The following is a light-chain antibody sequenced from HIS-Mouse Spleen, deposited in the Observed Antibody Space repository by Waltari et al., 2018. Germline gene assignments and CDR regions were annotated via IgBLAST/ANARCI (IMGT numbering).Light chain of an antibody. CDR3: YSTDSSGNHRV. CDR1: ALPKKY. Sequence: SYELTQPPSVSVSPGQTARITCPGDALPKKYAYWYQQKSGHAPVLVIYEDSKRPPGIPERFSGSSSGTMATLTISGAQVEDEADYYCYSTDSSGNHRVFGGGTKLTVL. CDR2: EDS. J-gene: IGLJ2*01. V-gene: IGLV3-10*01.